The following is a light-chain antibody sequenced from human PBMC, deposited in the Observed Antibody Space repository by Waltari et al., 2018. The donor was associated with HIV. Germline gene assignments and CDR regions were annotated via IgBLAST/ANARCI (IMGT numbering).Light chain of an antibody. CDR1: QNVNTY. CDR2: GAT. Sequence: DIQMTQSPSSLSASVGDRVTITRQTSQNVNTYLNWYQQTPGNAPKLLIYGATNLQSGVATRFSGSGSVTNFTLTIDSLQPDDFVLYYCQQSYSTPFTFGPGTKL. CDR3: QQSYSTPFT. J-gene: IGKJ2*01. V-gene: IGKV1-39*01.